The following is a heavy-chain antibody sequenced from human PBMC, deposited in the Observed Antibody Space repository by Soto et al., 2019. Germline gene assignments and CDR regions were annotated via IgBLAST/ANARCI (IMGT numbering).Heavy chain of an antibody. CDR2: IYHGGST. V-gene: IGHV4-38-2*01. CDR1: CCRISSGYY. Sequence: PSDSMSLTSAVPCCRISSGYYWGWLRQPPGKGLEWIGSIYHGGSTYYNPSPNSRVTLSIDMTNNHVSLILNSVTAADTAVYYCARVGPWVPYYYDSSPYTFENWFDPWGQGTLFTVS. D-gene: IGHD3-22*01. CDR3: ARVGPWVPYYYDSSPYTFENWFDP. J-gene: IGHJ5*02.